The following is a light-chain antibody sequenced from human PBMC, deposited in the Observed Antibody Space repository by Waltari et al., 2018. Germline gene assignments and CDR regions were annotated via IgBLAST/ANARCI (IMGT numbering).Light chain of an antibody. CDR2: GAS. Sequence: DIQLTPSPSFLSASVGDRVTITCRASQDISSHLAWYQKNPGNTPKLLVYGASTLGSGVPSGFSGGGSGTEFTLTISSLQPEDFATYYCQQLNSYPITFGQGTRLEIK. CDR1: QDISSH. CDR3: QQLNSYPIT. V-gene: IGKV1-9*01. J-gene: IGKJ5*01.